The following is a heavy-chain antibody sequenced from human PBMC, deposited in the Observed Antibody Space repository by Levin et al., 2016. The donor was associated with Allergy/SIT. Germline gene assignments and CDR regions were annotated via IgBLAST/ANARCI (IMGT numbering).Heavy chain of an antibody. CDR3: ARGAYSGYDFDY. CDR2: IYSDGRT. D-gene: IGHD5-12*01. CDR1: GLTVSTNY. Sequence: GESLKISCAASGLTVSTNYMSWVRQAPGKGLEWVSVIYSDGRTSYADSVKGRFTISRDNSKNTLYLQMNSLRAEDTALYYCARGAYSGYDFDYWGQGTLVTVSS. J-gene: IGHJ4*02. V-gene: IGHV3-53*01.